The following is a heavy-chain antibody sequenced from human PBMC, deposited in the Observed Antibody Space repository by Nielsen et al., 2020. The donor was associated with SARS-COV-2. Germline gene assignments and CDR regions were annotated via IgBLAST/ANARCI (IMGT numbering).Heavy chain of an antibody. CDR1: GFTFSSYG. J-gene: IGHJ6*02. V-gene: IGHV3-33*05. CDR3: AKGGGHGMDV. Sequence: GESLKISCAASGFTFSSYGMHWVRQAPGKGLEWVAVISYDGSNKYYADSVKGRFTISRDNSKNTLYLQMNSLRAEDTAVYYCAKGGGHGMDVWGQGTTVTVSS. CDR2: ISYDGSNK.